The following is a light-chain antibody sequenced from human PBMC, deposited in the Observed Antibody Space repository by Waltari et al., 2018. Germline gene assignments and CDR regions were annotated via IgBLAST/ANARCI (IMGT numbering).Light chain of an antibody. CDR1: SSDIGGYKY. Sequence: QSALTQPASVSGSPGQSITISCTGTSSDIGGYKYVSWYQQHPGKAPKLMIYVVSNRPAGVSNRFSGSKSGSTASRTISGRQSEDEADYYRSSYMNSSRVFGAGTKVTVL. CDR3: SSYMNSSRV. CDR2: VVS. V-gene: IGLV2-14*01. J-gene: IGLJ3*02.